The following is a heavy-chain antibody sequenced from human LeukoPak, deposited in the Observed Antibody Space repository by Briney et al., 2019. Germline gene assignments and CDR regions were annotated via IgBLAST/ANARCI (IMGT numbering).Heavy chain of an antibody. CDR2: ISSSSSYI. D-gene: IGHD5-18*01. V-gene: IGHV3-21*01. CDR1: GFTFSSYS. CDR3: ARAMYSYGYSGSGDY. Sequence: GGSLRLSCAVSGFTFSSYSMNWVRQAPGKGLEWVSSISSSSSYIYYADSVKGRFTISRDNAKNSLYLQMNSLTAEDTAVYYCARAMYSYGYSGSGDYWGQGTLVTVSS. J-gene: IGHJ4*02.